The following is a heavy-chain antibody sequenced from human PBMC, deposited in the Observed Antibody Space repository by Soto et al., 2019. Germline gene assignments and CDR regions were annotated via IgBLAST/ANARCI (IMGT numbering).Heavy chain of an antibody. J-gene: IGHJ3*02. Sequence: ASVKVSCKASGYTFTSYYMHWVRQAPGQGLEWMGIINPSGGSTSYAQKFQGRVTMTRDTSTSTVYMELSSLRSEDTAVYYCAGYDSSGYYYGAFDIWGQGTMVTVSS. CDR2: INPSGGST. CDR1: GYTFTSYY. CDR3: AGYDSSGYYYGAFDI. D-gene: IGHD3-22*01. V-gene: IGHV1-46*01.